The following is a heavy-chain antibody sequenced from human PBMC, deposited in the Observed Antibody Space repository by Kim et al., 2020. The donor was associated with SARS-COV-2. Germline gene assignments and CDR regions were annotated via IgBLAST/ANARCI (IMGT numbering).Heavy chain of an antibody. J-gene: IGHJ6*02. D-gene: IGHD7-27*01. CDR3: ARSNGNYYYYYGMDV. CDR1: GFTFSSYD. CDR2: IGTAGDT. V-gene: IGHV3-13*01. Sequence: GGSLRLSCAASGFTFSSYDMHWVRQATGKGLEWVSAIGTAGDTYYPGSVKGRFTISRENAKNSLYLQMNSLRAGDTAVYYCARSNGNYYYYYGMDVWGQGTTVTVSS.